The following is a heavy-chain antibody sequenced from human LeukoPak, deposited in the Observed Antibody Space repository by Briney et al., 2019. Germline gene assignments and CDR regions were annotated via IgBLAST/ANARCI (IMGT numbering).Heavy chain of an antibody. D-gene: IGHD3-10*01. Sequence: SETLSLTCAVYGGSFSGYYWSWIRQPPGKGLEWIGEINHSGSTNYNPSLKSRVTISVDTSKNQFSLKLSSVTAADTAVYYCARVSRVLWFGELSPGDAFDIWGQGTMVTVSS. V-gene: IGHV4-34*01. J-gene: IGHJ3*02. CDR1: GGSFSGYY. CDR2: INHSGST. CDR3: ARVSRVLWFGELSPGDAFDI.